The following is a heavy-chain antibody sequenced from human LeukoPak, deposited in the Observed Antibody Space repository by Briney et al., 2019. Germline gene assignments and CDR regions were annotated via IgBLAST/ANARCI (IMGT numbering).Heavy chain of an antibody. CDR1: GFTFDDYA. V-gene: IGHV3-43D*03. CDR2: ISWDGGST. Sequence: PGGSLRLSCAASGFTFDDYAMHWVRHAPGKGLEWVSLISWDGGSTYYADSVKGRFTISRDNSKNSLYLQMNSLRAEDTALYYCARAYVDTAMVDYYYYMDVWGKGTTVTVSS. D-gene: IGHD5-18*01. J-gene: IGHJ6*03. CDR3: ARAYVDTAMVDYYYYMDV.